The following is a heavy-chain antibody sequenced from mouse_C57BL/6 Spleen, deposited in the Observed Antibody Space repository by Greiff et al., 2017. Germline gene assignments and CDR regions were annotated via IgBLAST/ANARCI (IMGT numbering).Heavy chain of an antibody. CDR2: IDPSDSYT. J-gene: IGHJ2*01. V-gene: IGHV1-69*01. CDR3: ARGGGTKEDYYDY. D-gene: IGHD4-1*01. CDR1: GYTFTSYW. Sequence: QVQLQQSGAELVMPGASVKLSCKASGYTFTSYWMHWVKQRPGQGLEWIGEIDPSDSYTNYNQKFKGKSTLTVDKSSSTAYMQLSSLTSEDSAVYYCARGGGTKEDYYDYWGQGTTLTVSS.